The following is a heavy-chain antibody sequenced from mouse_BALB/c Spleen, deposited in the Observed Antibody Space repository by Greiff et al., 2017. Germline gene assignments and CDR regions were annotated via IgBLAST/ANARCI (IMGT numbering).Heavy chain of an antibody. CDR1: GFSLTSYG. V-gene: IGHV2-9*02. CDR2: IWAGGST. CDR3: ARDAFYYGSSYGWFAY. D-gene: IGHD1-1*01. J-gene: IGHJ3*01. Sequence: VNVVESGPGLVAPSQSLSITCTVSGFSLTSYGVHWVRQPPGKGLEWLGVIWAGGSTNYNSALMSRLSISKDNSKSQVFLKMNSLQTDDTAMYYCARDAFYYGSSYGWFAYWGQGTLVTVSA.